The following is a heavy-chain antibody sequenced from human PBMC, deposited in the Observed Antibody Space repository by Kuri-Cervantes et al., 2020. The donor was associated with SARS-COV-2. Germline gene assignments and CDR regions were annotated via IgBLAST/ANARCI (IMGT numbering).Heavy chain of an antibody. Sequence: ASVKVSCKASGYTFTSYGISWVRQAPGQGLEWMGIINPSGGSTSYAQKFQGRVTMTRDTSTSTVYMELSSLRSEDTAVYYCASGIAAAGSTFDYWGQGTLVTVSS. CDR2: INPSGGST. D-gene: IGHD6-13*01. V-gene: IGHV1-46*01. CDR1: GYTFTSYG. J-gene: IGHJ4*02. CDR3: ASGIAAAGSTFDY.